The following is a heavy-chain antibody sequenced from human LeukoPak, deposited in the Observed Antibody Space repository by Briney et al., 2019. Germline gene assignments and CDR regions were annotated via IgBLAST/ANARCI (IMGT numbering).Heavy chain of an antibody. CDR2: INPNSGGT. CDR3: ARTSAGAAAGEFDY. D-gene: IGHD6-13*01. CDR1: GYTFTGYY. V-gene: IGHV1-2*02. Sequence: GASVKVSCKAFGYTFTGYYIHWVRQAPGQGLEWLGWINPNSGGTNYAQKFQGRVTMTSDTSISTAYMALNSLTSDDAAVYYCARTSAGAAAGEFDYWGQGTLVTVSS. J-gene: IGHJ4*02.